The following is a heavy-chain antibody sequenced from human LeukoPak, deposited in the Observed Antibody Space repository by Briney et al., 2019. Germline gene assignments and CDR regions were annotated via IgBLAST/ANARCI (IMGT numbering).Heavy chain of an antibody. D-gene: IGHD7-27*01. Sequence: QSGGSLRLSCAASGFTFRFSNYAMSWVRQAPGKGLEWVSAISGSGGSTYYADSLKRRFSISRDNSKNTLYLQMNSLRAEDTAVYYCAKSGTELGIYMDVWGKGTTVTVSS. V-gene: IGHV3-23*01. CDR2: ISGSGGST. CDR1: GFTFRFSNYA. J-gene: IGHJ6*03. CDR3: AKSGTELGIYMDV.